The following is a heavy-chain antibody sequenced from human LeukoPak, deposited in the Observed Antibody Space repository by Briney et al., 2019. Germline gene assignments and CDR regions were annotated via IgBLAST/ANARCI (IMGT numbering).Heavy chain of an antibody. D-gene: IGHD6-13*01. V-gene: IGHV4-61*02. CDR2: IYSSGST. CDR3: ARDSYSRTPDY. J-gene: IGHJ4*02. Sequence: SETLSLTCTVSGGSISSNNYSWGCIRQPAGKGLEWIGRIYSSGSTNYNPSLKSRVTMSVDTSKNQFSLKLSSVTAADTAVYYCARDSYSRTPDYWGQGTLVTVSS. CDR1: GGSISSNNYS.